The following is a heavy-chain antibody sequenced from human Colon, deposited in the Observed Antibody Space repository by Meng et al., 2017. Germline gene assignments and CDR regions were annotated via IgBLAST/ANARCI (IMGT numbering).Heavy chain of an antibody. Sequence: QVQLQESGPGLVQPSETLSLTCTVSGGSISGYYWRWTRQAPGKELGWIGYIHYSGRTNYKPSLKSRVTISVDTSKNQFSLKLRSVTAADTAVYYCARHPQFGTTLIEYWGQGTLVTVSS. CDR2: IHYSGRT. D-gene: IGHD1-7*01. V-gene: IGHV4-59*08. CDR3: ARHPQFGTTLIEY. CDR1: GGSISGYY. J-gene: IGHJ4*02.